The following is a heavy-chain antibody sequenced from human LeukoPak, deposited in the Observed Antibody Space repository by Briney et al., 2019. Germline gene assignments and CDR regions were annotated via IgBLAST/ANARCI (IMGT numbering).Heavy chain of an antibody. CDR3: TRVTGTTVSDY. CDR2: VSWNSYNI. J-gene: IGHJ4*02. Sequence: GGSLILSCAASGFTFDDYTMHWVRQAPGKGLEWVSCVSWNSYNIGYADSVRGRFTIARDNAKNSLYLQMNSLRAEDTAFYYCTRVTGTTVSDYWGQGTLVTVSS. CDR1: GFTFDDYT. D-gene: IGHD1-7*01. V-gene: IGHV3-9*01.